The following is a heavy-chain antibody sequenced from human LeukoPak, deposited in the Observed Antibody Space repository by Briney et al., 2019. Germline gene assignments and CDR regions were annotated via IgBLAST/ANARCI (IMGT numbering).Heavy chain of an antibody. CDR1: GGSFSGYY. CDR3: ARVDSSGWPRGYYFDY. V-gene: IGHV4-34*01. J-gene: IGHJ4*02. CDR2: INHSGST. D-gene: IGHD6-19*01. Sequence: SETLSLTCAVYGGSFSGYYWSWIRQPPGKGLEWIGEINHSGSTNYNPSLKSRVTISVDTSKNQFSLKLSSVTAADTAVYYCARVDSSGWPRGYYFDYWGQGTLATVCS.